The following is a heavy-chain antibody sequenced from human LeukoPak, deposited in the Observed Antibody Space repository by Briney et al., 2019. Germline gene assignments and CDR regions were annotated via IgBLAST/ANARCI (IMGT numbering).Heavy chain of an antibody. CDR2: MNPNSGNT. D-gene: IGHD3-3*01. V-gene: IGHV1-8*01. Sequence: ASVKVSCKASGYTFTSYDINWVRQATGQGLEWMGWMNPNSGNTGYAQKFQGRVTMTRNTSISTAYMELSSLRSEDTAVYYCARATTQYFWSGYPYYFDYWGQGTLVTVSS. CDR3: ARATTQYFWSGYPYYFDY. CDR1: GYTFTSYD. J-gene: IGHJ4*02.